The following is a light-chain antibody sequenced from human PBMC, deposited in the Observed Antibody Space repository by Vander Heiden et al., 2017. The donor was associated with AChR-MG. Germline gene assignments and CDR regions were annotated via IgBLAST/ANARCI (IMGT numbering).Light chain of an antibody. J-gene: IGKJ3*01. Sequence: EIVMTQSPATLSVSPGERATLSCRASQSVSSNLAWYQQKPGQAPRLLIYGASIRATGIPARFSGSGSGTEFTLTMSILHSEDFAVYYCQHDNTWPPSSFGPRIKVDIK. CDR1: QSVSSN. V-gene: IGKV3D-15*03. CDR3: QHDNTWPPSS. CDR2: GAS.